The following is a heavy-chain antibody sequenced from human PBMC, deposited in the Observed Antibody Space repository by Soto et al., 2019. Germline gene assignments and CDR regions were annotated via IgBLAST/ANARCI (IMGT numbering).Heavy chain of an antibody. J-gene: IGHJ4*02. CDR2: INAGNGNT. D-gene: IGHD3-10*01. CDR3: ARDPGGSGSYYPFDY. Sequence: ASVKVSCKASGYTFTGYYMHWVRQAPGQGLEWMGWINAGNGNTKYSQKFQGRVTITRDTSVSTAYMELSSLRSEDTAVYYCARDPGGSGSYYPFDYWGQGTLVTVSS. CDR1: GYTFTGYY. V-gene: IGHV1-3*01.